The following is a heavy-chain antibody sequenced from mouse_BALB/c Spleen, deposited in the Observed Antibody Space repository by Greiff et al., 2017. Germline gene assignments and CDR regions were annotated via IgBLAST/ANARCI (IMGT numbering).Heavy chain of an antibody. CDR1: GFTFSSYA. V-gene: IGHV5-6-5*01. CDR2: ISSGGST. CDR3: ARGGGGNYFDY. J-gene: IGHJ2*01. Sequence: EVKLVESGGGLVKPGGSLKLSCAASGFTFSSYAMSWVRQTPEKRLEWVASISSGGSTYYPDSVKGRFTISRDNARNILYLQMSSLRSEDTAMYYCARGGGGNYFDYWGQGTTLTVSS.